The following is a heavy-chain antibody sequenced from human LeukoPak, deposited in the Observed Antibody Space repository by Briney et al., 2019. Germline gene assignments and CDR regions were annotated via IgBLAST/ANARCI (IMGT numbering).Heavy chain of an antibody. D-gene: IGHD1-26*01. Sequence: SVKVSCKASGGTFSSYAISWVRQAPGQGLEWMGRIIPIFGIANYAQKFQGRVTITAGKSTSTAYMELSSLRSEDTAVYYCATYSGCYWGGNWFDPWGQGTQVTVSS. J-gene: IGHJ5*02. CDR1: GGTFSSYA. CDR2: IIPIFGIA. CDR3: ATYSGCYWGGNWFDP. V-gene: IGHV1-69*04.